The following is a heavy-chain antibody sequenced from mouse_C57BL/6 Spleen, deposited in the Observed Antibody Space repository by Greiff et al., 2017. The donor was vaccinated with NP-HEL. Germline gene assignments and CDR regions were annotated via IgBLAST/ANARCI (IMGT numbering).Heavy chain of an antibody. Sequence: QVQLQQPGAELVRPGSSVKLSCKASGYTFTSYWMHWVKQRPIQGLEWIGNIDPSDSATHYNQKFKDKATLTVDKSSSTAYMQLSSLTSEDSAVYYGASEGPRGKGSNYVGFADWGQGTLVTVSA. J-gene: IGHJ3*01. CDR1: GYTFTSYW. V-gene: IGHV1-52*01. D-gene: IGHD2-5*01. CDR3: ASEGPRGKGSNYVGFAD. CDR2: IDPSDSAT.